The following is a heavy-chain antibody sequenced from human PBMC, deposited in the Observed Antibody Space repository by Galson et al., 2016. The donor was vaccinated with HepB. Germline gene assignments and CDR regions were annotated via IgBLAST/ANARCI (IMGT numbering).Heavy chain of an antibody. CDR3: ARPKTAGGGYYDFDY. V-gene: IGHV4-39*01. J-gene: IGHJ4*02. CDR1: GGSISSSNYF. CDR2: FYNSGSA. D-gene: IGHD3-22*01. Sequence: SETLSLTCTVSGGSISSSNYFWGWIRQPPGKGLEWIGNFYNSGSASYNPSLQSRVTISVDTSKNHFSLKLSSVTAADTAVYYCARPKTAGGGYYDFDYWGQGTLVTVSS.